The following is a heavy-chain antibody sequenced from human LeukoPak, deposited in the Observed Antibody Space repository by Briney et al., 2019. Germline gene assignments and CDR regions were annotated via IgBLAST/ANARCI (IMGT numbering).Heavy chain of an antibody. CDR3: ARLATLRYSDWWDY. Sequence: GGSLRLSCAVSGFTVSSNYMSWFRQAPGKGLEWVPVIYSGASTYHADSVKGRFTISRDNSKNTLFPQMNSLRAEDTAVYYCARLATLRYSDWWDYWGQGALVTVSS. CDR1: GFTVSSNY. V-gene: IGHV3-66*04. D-gene: IGHD3-9*01. J-gene: IGHJ4*02. CDR2: IYSGAST.